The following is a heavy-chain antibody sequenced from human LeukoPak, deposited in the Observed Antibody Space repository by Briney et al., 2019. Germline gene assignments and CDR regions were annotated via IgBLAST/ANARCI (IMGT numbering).Heavy chain of an antibody. D-gene: IGHD3-10*01. Sequence: ASVKVSCKASGYIFTSHYIQWARQAPGQGLEWMGLIHPIGGSTTYAQRFQGRVTMTRDTATSTVYMELRSLRSEDTAIYYCARCDFNSGSYYFDYWGQGSMVTASS. V-gene: IGHV1-46*01. CDR3: ARCDFNSGSYYFDY. CDR2: IHPIGGST. CDR1: GYIFTSHY. J-gene: IGHJ4*02.